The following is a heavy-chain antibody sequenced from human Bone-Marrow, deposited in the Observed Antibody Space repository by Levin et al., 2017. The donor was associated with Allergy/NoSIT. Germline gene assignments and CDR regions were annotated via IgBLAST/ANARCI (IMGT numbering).Heavy chain of an antibody. D-gene: IGHD2-21*01. CDR3: VRNCPTLDVYYGMDV. V-gene: IGHV3-33*01. CDR2: IWHDGSNK. CDR1: KFSFTSYN. Sequence: AGGSLRLSCAASKFSFTSYNMHWVRQAPGKGLEWVAVIWHDGSNKNYADSVKGRFTISRDNSKSTLYLQMNSLRAEDTAVYYCVRNCPTLDVYYGMDVWGQGTTVTVSS. J-gene: IGHJ6*02.